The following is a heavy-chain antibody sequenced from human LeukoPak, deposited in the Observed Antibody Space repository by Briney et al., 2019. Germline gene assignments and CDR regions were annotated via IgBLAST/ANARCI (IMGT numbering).Heavy chain of an antibody. CDR1: GFTFSTYS. CDR2: ISDSGAKT. D-gene: IGHD3-3*01. V-gene: IGHV3-23*01. CDR3: AKLPTIYGVADSFDM. Sequence: GGSLRLSCAASGFTFSTYSMNWVRQAPGKGLEWASIISDSGAKTDYADSVKGRFTISRDNSKNTLFLQLNRLRAEDTATYYCAKLPTIYGVADSFDMWGQGTAVIVSS. J-gene: IGHJ3*02.